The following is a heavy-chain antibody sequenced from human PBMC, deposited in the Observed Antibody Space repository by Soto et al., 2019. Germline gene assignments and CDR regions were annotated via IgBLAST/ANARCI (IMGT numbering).Heavy chain of an antibody. Sequence: SVKVSCKASGYTFTDYALHWVRQAPGQRLEWMGWMNAGVGNTLYSQKFQGRITITRDTSASTAYMELNSLKSEDTAIYYCARDTGYTFGSLNYWGPGTLVTVSS. CDR2: MNAGVGNT. V-gene: IGHV1-3*01. D-gene: IGHD5-18*01. J-gene: IGHJ4*02. CDR3: ARDTGYTFGSLNY. CDR1: GYTFTDYA.